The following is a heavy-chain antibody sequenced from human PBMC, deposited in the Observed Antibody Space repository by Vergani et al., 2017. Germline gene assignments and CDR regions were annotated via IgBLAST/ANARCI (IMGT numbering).Heavy chain of an antibody. V-gene: IGHV3-30*18. Sequence: QVQLVESGGGVVQPVRSLRLSCASSGFTFSSYGLHWVRQAPGKGLEWVAVISYDGSNKYYADSVKGRFTISRDNSKNTLYLQMNSLRAEDTAVYYCAKGSDGDYPTWLEDYWGQGTLVTVSS. CDR1: GFTFSSYG. CDR2: ISYDGSNK. CDR3: AKGSDGDYPTWLEDY. J-gene: IGHJ4*02. D-gene: IGHD4-17*01.